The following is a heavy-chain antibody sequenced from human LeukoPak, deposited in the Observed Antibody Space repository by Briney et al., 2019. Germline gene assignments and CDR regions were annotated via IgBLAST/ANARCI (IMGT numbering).Heavy chain of an antibody. V-gene: IGHV3-66*04. Sequence: GGSLRLSCAASGFTVSSNYMTWVRQAPGKGLEWASVIYSGGNTYYADSVKGKFSISRDNSKNTVYLQMNSLRAEDTAVYYCARLVTGTTVIDSGWFDPWGQGTLVTVSS. D-gene: IGHD4-17*01. CDR1: GFTVSSNY. J-gene: IGHJ5*02. CDR2: IYSGGNT. CDR3: ARLVTGTTVIDSGWFDP.